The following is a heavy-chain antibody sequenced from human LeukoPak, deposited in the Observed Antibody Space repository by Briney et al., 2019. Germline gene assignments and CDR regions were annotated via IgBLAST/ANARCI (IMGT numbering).Heavy chain of an antibody. CDR3: ARKNPSMITFGGVIVHSNWFDP. CDR1: GGSISSGGYY. D-gene: IGHD3-16*02. V-gene: IGHV4-31*03. J-gene: IGHJ5*02. Sequence: SETLSLTCTVSGGSISSGGYYWSWIRQHPGKGLEWIGYIYYSGSTYYNPSLKSRVTISVDTSKNQFSLKLSSVTAADTAVYYCARKNPSMITFGGVIVHSNWFDPWGQGTLVTVSS. CDR2: IYYSGST.